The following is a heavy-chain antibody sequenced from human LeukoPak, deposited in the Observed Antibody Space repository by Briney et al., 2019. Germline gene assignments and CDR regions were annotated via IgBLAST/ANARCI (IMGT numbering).Heavy chain of an antibody. Sequence: SETLSLTCTVSGGSISTYYWSWIRQSPGKGLEWIGYIFYTGSTDYNPSLMSRVTISVDTSKNQFSLKLSSVTAADTAVYYCARGHSSGWYRWFDPWGQGTLVTVSS. CDR3: ARGHSSGWYRWFDP. J-gene: IGHJ5*02. CDR1: GGSISTYY. D-gene: IGHD6-19*01. CDR2: IFYTGST. V-gene: IGHV4-59*01.